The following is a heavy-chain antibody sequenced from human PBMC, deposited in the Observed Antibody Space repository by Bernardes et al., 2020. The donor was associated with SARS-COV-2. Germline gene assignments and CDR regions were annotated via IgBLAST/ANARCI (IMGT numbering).Heavy chain of an antibody. D-gene: IGHD2-21*01. J-gene: IGHJ6*02. Sequence: GSLRLSCAASGFAFSSHWMHWVRQGPGKGLQWVSRINSDGSTTRYTDSVKGRFTMSRDNAKNTLYLELSSLRAEDTAEYFCVRDLRTTYSDPSTYSGMDVWGQGITVTVS. CDR2: INSDGSTT. V-gene: IGHV3-74*01. CDR3: VRDLRTTYSDPSTYSGMDV. CDR1: GFAFSSHW.